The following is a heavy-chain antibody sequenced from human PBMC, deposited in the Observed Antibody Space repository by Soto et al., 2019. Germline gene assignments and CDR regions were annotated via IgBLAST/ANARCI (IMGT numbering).Heavy chain of an antibody. CDR1: GGSFSGYY. V-gene: IGHV4-34*01. CDR2: INHSGST. CDR3: ARGFSSSWYRGEFDP. J-gene: IGHJ5*02. D-gene: IGHD6-13*01. Sequence: PSETLSLTCAVYGGSFSGYYWSWIRQPPGKGLEWIGEINHSGSTNYNPSLKSRVTISVDTSKNQFSLKLSSVTAADTAVYYCARGFSSSWYRGEFDPWGQGTLVTVSS.